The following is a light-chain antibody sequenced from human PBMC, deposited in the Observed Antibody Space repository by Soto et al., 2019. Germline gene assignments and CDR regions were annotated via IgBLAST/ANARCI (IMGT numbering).Light chain of an antibody. V-gene: IGLV2-14*03. Sequence: QSALTQPASVSGSPGQSITISCTGTSSDVGGYNYVSWYQQLPGKAPKLVIFDVTNRPSGISNRFSGSKSANTASLTISGLQAEDEADYYCSSYTSSDTVVFGGGTKVTVL. CDR2: DVT. CDR3: SSYTSSDTVV. CDR1: SSDVGGYNY. J-gene: IGLJ2*01.